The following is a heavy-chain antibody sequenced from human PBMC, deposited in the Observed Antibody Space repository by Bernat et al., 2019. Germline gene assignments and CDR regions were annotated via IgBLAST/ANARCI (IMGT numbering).Heavy chain of an antibody. V-gene: IGHV1-18*01. D-gene: IGHD3-16*02. CDR1: GYTFTSYG. J-gene: IGHJ3*02. Sequence: QVQLVQSGAEVKKPGASVKVSCKASGYTFTSYGISWVRQAPGQGLEWMGWISAYNGNTNYAQKLQGRVTMTTDTSTSTAYMELSSLRSDDTAVYYCARPRGYIWGSYRLDAFDIWGQGTMVTVSS. CDR3: ARPRGYIWGSYRLDAFDI. CDR2: ISAYNGNT.